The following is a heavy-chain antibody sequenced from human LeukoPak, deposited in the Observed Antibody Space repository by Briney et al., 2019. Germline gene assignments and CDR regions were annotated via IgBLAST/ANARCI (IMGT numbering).Heavy chain of an antibody. CDR3: ARVHCSGGSCFGSGGLDV. D-gene: IGHD2-15*01. Sequence: PGGSLRLSCAASGLTFSDYYISWIRQAPGKRLECVSYISSRSSYPKYADSVKRRLNISRDNAKTSLYLQMNSLRAEDTAVYYCARVHCSGGSCFGSGGLDVWGQGTTVTVSS. V-gene: IGHV3-11*06. CDR1: GLTFSDYY. J-gene: IGHJ6*02. CDR2: ISSRSSYP.